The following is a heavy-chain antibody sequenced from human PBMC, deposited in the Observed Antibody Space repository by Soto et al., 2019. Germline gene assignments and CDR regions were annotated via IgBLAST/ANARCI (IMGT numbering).Heavy chain of an antibody. CDR1: GYTFTGYY. Sequence: ASVKVSCKASGYTFTGYYMHWVRQAPGQGLEWMGWINPNSGGTNYAQKFQGWVTMTRDTSISTAYMELSRLRSDDTAVYYCARASRYYDFWSGYYNIGMDVWGQGNTVTVS. CDR3: ARASRYYDFWSGYYNIGMDV. D-gene: IGHD3-3*01. V-gene: IGHV1-2*04. CDR2: INPNSGGT. J-gene: IGHJ6*01.